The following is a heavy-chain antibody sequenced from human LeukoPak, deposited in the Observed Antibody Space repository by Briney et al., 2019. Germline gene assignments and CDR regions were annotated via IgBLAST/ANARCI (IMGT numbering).Heavy chain of an antibody. V-gene: IGHV1-69*05. D-gene: IGHD3-22*01. J-gene: IGHJ4*02. CDR3: ARDLPHYYDSIGYSDY. Sequence: SVKVSCKASGGTFSSYAISWVRQAPGQGLEWMGRIIPIFGTANYAQKFQGRVTITTDESTSTAYMELSSLRSEDTAVYYCARDLPHYYDSIGYSDYWGQGTLVTVSS. CDR2: IIPIFGTA. CDR1: GGTFSSYA.